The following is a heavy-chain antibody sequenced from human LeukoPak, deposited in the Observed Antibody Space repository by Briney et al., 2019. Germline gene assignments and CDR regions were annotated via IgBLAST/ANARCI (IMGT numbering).Heavy chain of an antibody. CDR3: ARAPQGSTPDY. CDR2: VKHDGSQK. V-gene: IGHV3-7*01. J-gene: IGHJ4*02. CDR1: GFTFNFYF. Sequence: GGSPRLSCSASGFTFNFYFMSWVRRAPGKGLEWVASVKHDGSQKTYADSVNGRFTISRDNAKNSVYLQMDTLRAEDTAVYYCARAPQGSTPDYWGKGTLVSVSS.